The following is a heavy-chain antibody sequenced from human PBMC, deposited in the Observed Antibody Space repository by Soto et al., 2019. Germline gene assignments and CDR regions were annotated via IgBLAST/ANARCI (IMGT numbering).Heavy chain of an antibody. CDR2: IYYTGST. J-gene: IGHJ4*02. V-gene: IGHV4-31*03. D-gene: IGHD5-18*01. CDR3: ARRVGYPYYFDY. CDR1: GDSVSSSGYH. Sequence: SETLSLTCTVSGDSVSSSGYHWSWIRQHPGKGLAWIGHIYYTGSTYYNPSLKGRLSVSLDTSKNQFSLKLTSMTAADTAVYYCARRVGYPYYFDYWGQGILVTVSS.